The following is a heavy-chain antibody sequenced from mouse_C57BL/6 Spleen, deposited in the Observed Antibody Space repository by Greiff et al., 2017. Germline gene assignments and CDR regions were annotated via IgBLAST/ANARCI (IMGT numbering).Heavy chain of an antibody. CDR3: ARTTLEIYYSSSSSYFDV. J-gene: IGHJ1*03. Sequence: EVQLVESGPELVKPGASVKISCTASGYSFTDYNMNWVKQSNGKSLEWIGVINPNYGTTSYNQKFKGKVTLTVDQSSSTAYSQLNSLTAEDSAVYYWARTTLEIYYSSSSSYFDVWCTGTTVTVSS. D-gene: IGHD1-1*01. V-gene: IGHV1-39*01. CDR1: GYSFTDYN. CDR2: INPNYGTT.